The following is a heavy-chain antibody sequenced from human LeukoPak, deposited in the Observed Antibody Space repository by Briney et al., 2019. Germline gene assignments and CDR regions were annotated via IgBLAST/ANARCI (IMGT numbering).Heavy chain of an antibody. D-gene: IGHD1-26*01. V-gene: IGHV4-59*01. J-gene: IGHJ4*02. CDR2: IYYSGST. CDR1: GGSISSYY. CDR3: ARGGSYLGHCDY. Sequence: SETLSLTCTVSGGSISSYYWSWIRQPPGKGLEWIGYIYYSGSTNYNPSLKSRVTISVDTSKNQFSLKLSSVTAADTAVYYCARGGSYLGHCDYWGQGSLVTVSS.